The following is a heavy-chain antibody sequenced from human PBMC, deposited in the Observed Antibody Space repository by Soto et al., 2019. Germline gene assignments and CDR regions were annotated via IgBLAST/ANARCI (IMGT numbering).Heavy chain of an antibody. J-gene: IGHJ4*02. CDR2: ISGYNDDT. CDR3: ATNSSSKGYFDF. Sequence: QVQLVQSGAEVKKPGASVKVSCKASGYTFTSYGISWVRQAPGQELEWMGWISGYNDDTNYAQRLQGRVTMTTDTSTSTAYMELRSLRYDDTAVYYCATNSSSKGYFDFWGQGTLVTVSP. D-gene: IGHD6-6*01. CDR1: GYTFTSYG. V-gene: IGHV1-18*01.